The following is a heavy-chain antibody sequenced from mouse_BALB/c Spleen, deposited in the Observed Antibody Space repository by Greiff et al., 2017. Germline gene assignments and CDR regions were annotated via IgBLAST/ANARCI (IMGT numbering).Heavy chain of an antibody. CDR1: GYTFTDYA. J-gene: IGHJ4*01. D-gene: IGHD1-2*01. CDR3: ARDGSPPIDY. Sequence: QVQLQQSGAELVRPGVSVKISCKGSGYTFTDYAMHWVKQSHAKSLEWIGVISTYYGDASYNQKFKGKATMTVDKSSSTAYMELARLTSEDSAIYDCARDGSPPIDYWGQGTSVTVSS. V-gene: IGHV1S137*01. CDR2: ISTYYGDA.